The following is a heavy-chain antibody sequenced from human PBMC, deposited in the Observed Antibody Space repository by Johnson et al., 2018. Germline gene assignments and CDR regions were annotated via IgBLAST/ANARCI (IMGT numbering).Heavy chain of an antibody. D-gene: IGHD1-14*01. V-gene: IGHV3-30-3*01. CDR2: ISGDGSNK. Sequence: QVQLVESGGRVVQPGRSLRLSCSASGFTFSSYAMHWVRQAPGKGLEWVAVISGDGSNKFYAESVKGRFTISRDNAKYTVYLQMHSLKAEDTAVYYCVRDLSTTTGGYFQHWGQCTLVTVSS. J-gene: IGHJ1*01. CDR3: VRDLSTTTGGYFQH. CDR1: GFTFSSYA.